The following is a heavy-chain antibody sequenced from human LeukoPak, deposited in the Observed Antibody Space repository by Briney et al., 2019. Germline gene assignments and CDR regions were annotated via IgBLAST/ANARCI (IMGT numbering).Heavy chain of an antibody. Sequence: GGSLRLSCAASGFTFSSYGMSWVRQAPGKGLEWVSAISGSGGSTYYADSVKGRFTISRDNAKNSLYLQMNSLRAEDTAVYYCARATYSSSSHLDYWGQGTLVTVSS. J-gene: IGHJ4*02. CDR2: ISGSGGST. CDR1: GFTFSSYG. V-gene: IGHV3-23*01. D-gene: IGHD6-6*01. CDR3: ARATYSSSSHLDY.